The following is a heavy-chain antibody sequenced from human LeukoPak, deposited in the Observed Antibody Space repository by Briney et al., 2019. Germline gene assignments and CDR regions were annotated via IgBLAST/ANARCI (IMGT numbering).Heavy chain of an antibody. CDR2: ISSRGSTI. CDR3: ARETSGSLDY. D-gene: IGHD1-26*01. Sequence: GGSLRLSCAASGFTFSSYEMNWVRQAPGKGLEWVSYISSRGSTIYYADSVKGRFTISRDNAKNSLYLQMNSLRAEDTAVYYCARETSGSLDYWGQGTLVTVSS. V-gene: IGHV3-48*03. CDR1: GFTFSSYE. J-gene: IGHJ4*02.